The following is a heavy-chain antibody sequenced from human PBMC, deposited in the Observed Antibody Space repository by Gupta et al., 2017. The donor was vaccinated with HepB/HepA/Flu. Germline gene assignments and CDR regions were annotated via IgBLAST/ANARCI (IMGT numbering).Heavy chain of an antibody. CDR3: AGPKYYVWGSYRSAYYYGMDV. CDR1: GGTFSSYA. CDR2: IIPILGIA. V-gene: IGHV1-69*04. Sequence: QVQLVQSGAEVKKPGSSVKVSCKASGGTFSSYAISWVRQAPGQGLEWMGRIIPILGIANYTQKFQGRVTITADKSTSTAYMELSSLRSEDTAVYYCAGPKYYVWGSYRSAYYYGMDVWGQGTTVTVSS. J-gene: IGHJ6*02. D-gene: IGHD3-16*02.